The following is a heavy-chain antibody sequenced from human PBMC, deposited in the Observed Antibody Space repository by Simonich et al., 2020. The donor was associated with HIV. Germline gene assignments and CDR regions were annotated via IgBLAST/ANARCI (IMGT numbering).Heavy chain of an antibody. Sequence: QVQLQQWGAGLLKPSETLSLTCAVFGGYFSGYYWSWIRQPPGKWLEWIGEINHRGTTNYNPSLKRRVTISVDTSKNQCSLKLTSVTAADTAVYYCARGGGTTPRQQLVFDFWGQGTLVTVSS. CDR3: ARGGGTTPRQQLVFDF. J-gene: IGHJ4*02. CDR2: INHRGTT. CDR1: GGYFSGYY. V-gene: IGHV4-34*02. D-gene: IGHD6-6*01.